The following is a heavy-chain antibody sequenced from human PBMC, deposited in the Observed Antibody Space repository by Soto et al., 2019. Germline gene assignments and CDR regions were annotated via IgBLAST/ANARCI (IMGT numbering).Heavy chain of an antibody. J-gene: IGHJ5*01. CDR2: IYWNDDK. Sequence: SGPTLVNPTQTLTLTCTFSGFSLSTFGMGVGWIRQPPGKALEWLALIYWNDDKRYSPSLNSRLTIAKDTSKNLVVLTMTNVDPVDGATYGDVKRLARYPSDSWGQGTLVTVSS. D-gene: IGHD1-1*01. V-gene: IGHV2-5*01. CDR3: VKRLARYPSDS. CDR1: GFSLSTFGMG.